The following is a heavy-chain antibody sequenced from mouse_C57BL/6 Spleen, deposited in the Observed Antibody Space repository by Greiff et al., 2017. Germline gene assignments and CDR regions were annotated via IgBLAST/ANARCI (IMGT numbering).Heavy chain of an antibody. D-gene: IGHD1-1*01. J-gene: IGHJ2*01. CDR3: AGVFITTVVDYFDY. Sequence: QVQLQQPGAELVKPGASVKLSCKASGYTFTRYWMHWVKQRPGQGLEWIGMIHPNSGSTNYNEKFKSKATLTVDKSSSTAYMQLSSLTSEDSAVYYCAGVFITTVVDYFDYWGQGTTLTVSS. CDR1: GYTFTRYW. CDR2: IHPNSGST. V-gene: IGHV1-64*01.